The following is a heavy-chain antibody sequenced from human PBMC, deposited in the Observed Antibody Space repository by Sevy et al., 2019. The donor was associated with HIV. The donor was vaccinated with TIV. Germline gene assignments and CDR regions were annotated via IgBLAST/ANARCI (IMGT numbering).Heavy chain of an antibody. V-gene: IGHV3-74*01. J-gene: IGHJ6*02. CDR2: INSDGSST. Sequence: GGSLRLSCAASGFTFSSDWMHWVHQAPGKGLVWVSRINSDGSSTSYADSVKGRFTISRDNAKNTLYLQMNSLRAEDTALYYCARVHQDSSGYYLYYYYYGMDVWGQGTTVTVSS. CDR1: GFTFSSDW. CDR3: ARVHQDSSGYYLYYYYYGMDV. D-gene: IGHD3-22*01.